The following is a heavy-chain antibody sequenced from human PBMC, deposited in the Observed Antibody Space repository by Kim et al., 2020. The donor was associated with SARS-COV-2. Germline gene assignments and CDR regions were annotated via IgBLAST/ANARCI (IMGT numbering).Heavy chain of an antibody. D-gene: IGHD6-13*01. CDR2: IWYDGSNK. Sequence: GGSLRLSCAASGFTFSSYGMHWVRQAPGKGLEWVAVIWYDGSNKYYADSVKGRFTISRDNCKNTLYMQMNSLRAEDTAVYYCAKDVRGKRIAGAGTSVGAVDIWGQGTMVTVS. CDR3: AKDVRGKRIAGAGTSVGAVDI. CDR1: GFTFSSYG. J-gene: IGHJ3*02. V-gene: IGHV3-33*06.